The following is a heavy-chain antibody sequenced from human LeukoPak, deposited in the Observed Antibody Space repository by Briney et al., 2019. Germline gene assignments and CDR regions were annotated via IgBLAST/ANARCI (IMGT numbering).Heavy chain of an antibody. V-gene: IGHV1-69*05. CDR1: GGTFSSYA. D-gene: IGHD3-3*01. CDR2: IIPIFGTA. Sequence: SVKVSCKASGGTFSSYAISWVRQAPGQGLEWMGRIIPIFGTANYAQKFQGRVTITTDDSTSTAYMELSSRRSEDTAVYYCARSPYFGVVTPDYWGQGTLVTVSS. CDR3: ARSPYFGVVTPDY. J-gene: IGHJ4*02.